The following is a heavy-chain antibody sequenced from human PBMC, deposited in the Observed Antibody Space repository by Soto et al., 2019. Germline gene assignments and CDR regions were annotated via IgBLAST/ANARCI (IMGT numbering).Heavy chain of an antibody. D-gene: IGHD2-21*02. CDR3: AIVFSGGDADWFDP. CDR1: GYTFTSYA. V-gene: IGHV1-3*01. J-gene: IGHJ5*02. CDR2: INAGNGNT. Sequence: QVQLVQSGAEVKKPGASVKVSCKASGYTFTSYAMHWVRQSPGQRLEWMGWINAGNGNTKYSQKFQGRVTITRDTSESTPYMELSSLRSDDTAVYFCAIVFSGGDADWFDPWGQGSLVTVSS.